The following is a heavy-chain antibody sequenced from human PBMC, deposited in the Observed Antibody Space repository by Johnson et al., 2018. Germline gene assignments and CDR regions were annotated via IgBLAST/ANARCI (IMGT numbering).Heavy chain of an antibody. D-gene: IGHD2-2*02. Sequence: QVQLQESGPGLVKPSETLSLTCTVSGGSISSYYWSWIRQPPGKGLEWIGYIYYSGSTNYNPSLKSRVTISVDTSKNQFSLKLGSVTAADTAVYYCARAPGGYCSSTSCHTTRYYFYGMDVGGQGTTVTVSS. V-gene: IGHV4-59*01. J-gene: IGHJ6*02. CDR3: ARAPGGYCSSTSCHTTRYYFYGMDV. CDR1: GGSISSYY. CDR2: IYYSGST.